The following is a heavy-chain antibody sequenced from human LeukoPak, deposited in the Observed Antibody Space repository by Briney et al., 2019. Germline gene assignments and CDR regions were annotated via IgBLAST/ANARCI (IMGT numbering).Heavy chain of an antibody. V-gene: IGHV3-48*02. D-gene: IGHD3-10*01. CDR3: ARDGLLWHDAFDI. CDR2: ISSSSSTI. CDR1: GFTFSSHA. Sequence: GGSLRLSCAASGFTFSSHAMSWVRQAPGKGLEWVSYISSSSSTIYYADSVKGRFTISRDNAKNSLYLQVNSLRDEDTAVYYCARDGLLWHDAFDIWGQGTMVTVSS. J-gene: IGHJ3*02.